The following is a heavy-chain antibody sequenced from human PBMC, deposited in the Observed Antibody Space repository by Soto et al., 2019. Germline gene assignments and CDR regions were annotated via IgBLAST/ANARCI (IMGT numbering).Heavy chain of an antibody. CDR2: IWYDGSNK. CDR1: GFTFSSYG. J-gene: IGHJ4*02. Sequence: QVQLVESGGGVVQPGRSLRLSCAASGFTFSSYGMHWVRQAPGKGLEWVAVIWYDGSNKYYADSVKGRFTISRDNSKNPLYLQMNSLRAEDTAVYYCAREHRGCHDYWGQGTLVTVSS. D-gene: IGHD2-8*01. CDR3: AREHRGCHDY. V-gene: IGHV3-33*01.